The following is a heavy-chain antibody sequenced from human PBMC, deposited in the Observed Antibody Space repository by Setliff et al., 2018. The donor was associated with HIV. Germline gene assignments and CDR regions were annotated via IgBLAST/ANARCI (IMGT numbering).Heavy chain of an antibody. J-gene: IGHJ4*02. D-gene: IGHD3-3*01. Sequence: GGSLRLSCAASGFTFSNDALSWVRQAPGKGLEWVANIKQDGSEKYYADSVKGRFTISRDNAKKSLYLQMNSLRADDTAVYYCARAFSGYYFDYWGQGTLVTVSS. CDR3: ARAFSGYYFDY. CDR2: IKQDGSEK. CDR1: GFTFSNDA. V-gene: IGHV3-7*01.